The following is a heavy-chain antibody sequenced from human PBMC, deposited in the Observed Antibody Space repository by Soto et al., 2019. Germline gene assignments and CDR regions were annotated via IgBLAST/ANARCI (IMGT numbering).Heavy chain of an antibody. V-gene: IGHV4-59*01. CDR2: IYYNGNT. D-gene: IGHD4-4*01. CDR1: GGSISSYY. J-gene: IGHJ6*02. CDR3: AIDGYTVTPNYYYGVDV. Sequence: QVQLQESGPGLVKPSETLSLTCTVSGGSISSYYWSWIRQPPGKGLEWIGYIYYNGNTNYNPSLKSLVNISVDTSTHQVSLKLSSVTAADTAVYYCAIDGYTVTPNYYYGVDVWGQGTRVTVPS.